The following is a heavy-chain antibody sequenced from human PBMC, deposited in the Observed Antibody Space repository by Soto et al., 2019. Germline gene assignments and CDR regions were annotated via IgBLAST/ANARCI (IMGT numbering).Heavy chain of an antibody. V-gene: IGHV3-30*04. D-gene: IGHD4-17*01. Sequence: QVQLEESGGGVVQPGRSLRLSCEASGFTLSDFAMHWVRQAPGKGLEWVAVISHDGSKEYLADSVKGRFTISRDNSKNTLYLQMNSLRTEDTAVYYCASPVGDFGPYVDFWGQGTLVTVSS. CDR3: ASPVGDFGPYVDF. CDR1: GFTLSDFA. J-gene: IGHJ4*02. CDR2: ISHDGSKE.